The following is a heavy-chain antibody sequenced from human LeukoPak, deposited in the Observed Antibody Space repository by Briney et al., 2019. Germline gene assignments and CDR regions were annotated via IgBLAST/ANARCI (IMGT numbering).Heavy chain of an antibody. V-gene: IGHV3-30*03. D-gene: IGHD3-10*01. CDR2: ISYDGSNK. Sequence: GGSLRLSCAASGFTFSSYGMHWVRQAPGKGLEWVAVISYDGSNKYYADSVKGRFTISRDNSKNTLYLQMNSLRAEDTAVYYCARELWFGELFESGGQGTLVTVSS. CDR3: ARELWFGELFES. J-gene: IGHJ4*02. CDR1: GFTFSSYG.